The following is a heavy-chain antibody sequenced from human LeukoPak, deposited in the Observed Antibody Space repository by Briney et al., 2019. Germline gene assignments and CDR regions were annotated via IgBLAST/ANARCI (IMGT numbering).Heavy chain of an antibody. V-gene: IGHV3-30*04. D-gene: IGHD2-15*01. CDR3: ARDIGYCSGGSCSNDAFDI. CDR2: ISYDGSNK. CDR1: GFTFSSYA. Sequence: QPGGSLRLSCAASGFTFSSYAMHWVRQAPGKGLEWVAVISYDGSNKYYADSVKGRFTISRDNSKNTLYLQMNSLRAEDTAVYYCARDIGYCSGGSCSNDAFDIWGQGTMVTVSS. J-gene: IGHJ3*02.